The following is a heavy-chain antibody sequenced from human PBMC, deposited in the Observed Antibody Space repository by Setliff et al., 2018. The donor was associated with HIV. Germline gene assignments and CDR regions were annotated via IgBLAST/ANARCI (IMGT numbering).Heavy chain of an antibody. V-gene: IGHV1-69*10. CDR3: ARDRVVGAPNAFDI. CDR2: IVPAIGIT. J-gene: IGHJ3*02. Sequence: ASVKVSCKSSGDTFSTYVFTWVRQAPGQGLEWLGGIVPAIGITNYAQKFQGRVTFVADKSTSTAYMELSSLRSEDTAVYYCARDRVVGAPNAFDIWGQGTMVTVSS. CDR1: GDTFSTYV. D-gene: IGHD1-26*01.